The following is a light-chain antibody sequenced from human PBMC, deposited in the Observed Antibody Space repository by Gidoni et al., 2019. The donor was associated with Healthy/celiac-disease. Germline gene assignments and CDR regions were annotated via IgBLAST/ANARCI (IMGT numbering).Light chain of an antibody. CDR3: SSYAVSNPYV. J-gene: IGLJ1*01. V-gene: IGLV2-8*01. CDR1: SSDVGGYNY. Sequence: QSALTQPPSASASPGQSVTISCTGTSSDVGGYNYVSWNQQHPGKAPKRMIYEVSKRPSGVPDRFSGSKSGNTASLTVSGLQAEDEADYYCSSYAVSNPYVFGTGTKVTVL. CDR2: EVS.